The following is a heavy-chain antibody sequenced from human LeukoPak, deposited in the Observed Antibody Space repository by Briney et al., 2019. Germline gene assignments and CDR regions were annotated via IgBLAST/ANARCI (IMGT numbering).Heavy chain of an antibody. Sequence: KPSETLSLTCTVSGGSISSYYWSWIRQPAGKGLEWIGHIYTSDTTNYNPSLKSRVTMSVDTSKNQFSLKLSSVTAADTAVYYCARDLGSSSWYWGGNNWFDPWGQGTLVTVSS. V-gene: IGHV4-4*07. CDR2: IYTSDTT. J-gene: IGHJ5*02. CDR3: ARDLGSSSWYWGGNNWFDP. CDR1: GGSISSYY. D-gene: IGHD6-13*01.